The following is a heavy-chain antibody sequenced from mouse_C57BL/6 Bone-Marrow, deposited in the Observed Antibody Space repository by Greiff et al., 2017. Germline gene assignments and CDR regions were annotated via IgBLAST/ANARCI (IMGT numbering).Heavy chain of an antibody. CDR3: ARSCGSRGGRFAY. CDR1: GYSITSGYY. Sequence: EVQLQQSGPGLVKPSQSLSLTCSVTGYSITSGYYWNWIRQFPGNKLEWMGYISYDGSNNYNPSLKNRISITRDTSKNQFFLKLNSVTTEDTATYYCARSCGSRGGRFAYWGQGTLVTVSA. D-gene: IGHD1-1*01. CDR2: ISYDGSN. V-gene: IGHV3-6*01. J-gene: IGHJ3*01.